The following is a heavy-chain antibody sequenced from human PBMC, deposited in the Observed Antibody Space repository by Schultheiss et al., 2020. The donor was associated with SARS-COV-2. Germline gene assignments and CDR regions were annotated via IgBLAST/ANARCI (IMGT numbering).Heavy chain of an antibody. CDR1: GFTFSSYA. D-gene: IGHD6-6*01. CDR2: ISGSGGST. CDR3: TRVQSSHYMDV. V-gene: IGHV3-23*01. J-gene: IGHJ6*03. Sequence: GGSLRLSCAASGFTFSSYAMSWVRQAPGKGLEWVSAISGSGGSTYYADSVKGRFTISRDNSKNTLYLQMNSLRAEDTAVYFCTRVQSSHYMDVWGKGTTVTVSS.